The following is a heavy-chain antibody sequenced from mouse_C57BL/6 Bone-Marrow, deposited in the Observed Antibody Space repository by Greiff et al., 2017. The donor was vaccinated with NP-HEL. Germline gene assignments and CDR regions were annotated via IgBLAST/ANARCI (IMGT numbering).Heavy chain of an antibody. CDR3: ARGDPYDYCSSTPYAMDY. CDR1: GYSFTGYY. J-gene: IGHJ4*01. CDR2: IYPYNGVS. Sequence: VQLQQSGPELVKPGASVKISCKASGYSFTGYYMHWVKQSPGNILDWIGYIYPYNGVSSYNQKFKGKATLTVDKSSSTAYMELRSLTSEDSAVYYCARGDPYDYCSSTPYAMDYWGQGTSVTVSS. D-gene: IGHD1-1*01. V-gene: IGHV1-31*01.